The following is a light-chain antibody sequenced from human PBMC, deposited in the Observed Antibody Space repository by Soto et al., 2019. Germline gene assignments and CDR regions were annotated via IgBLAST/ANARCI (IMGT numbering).Light chain of an antibody. J-gene: IGKJ3*01. CDR2: AAS. CDR1: QSISGY. CDR3: QQNYVTPPFT. Sequence: DIQMTQSPSSLSASIGDRVIITCRASQSISGYLNWYQHKPGKPPKLLIYAASSLQSGVPSRFSGSGSGTDFTLTISSLQPEDFATYYCQQNYVTPPFTFGPGTKVDIK. V-gene: IGKV1-39*01.